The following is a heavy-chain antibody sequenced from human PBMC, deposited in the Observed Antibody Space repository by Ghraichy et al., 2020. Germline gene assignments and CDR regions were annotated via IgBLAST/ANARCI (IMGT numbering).Heavy chain of an antibody. CDR3: ASPQLGVAAPFDY. CDR2: INHSGST. J-gene: IGHJ4*02. Sequence: SETLSLTCAVYGGSFSGYYWSWIRQPPGKGLEWIGEINHSGSTNYNPSLKSRVTISVDTSKNQFSLKLSSVTAADTAVYYCASPQLGVAAPFDYWGQGTLVTVSS. D-gene: IGHD2-15*01. V-gene: IGHV4-34*01. CDR1: GGSFSGYY.